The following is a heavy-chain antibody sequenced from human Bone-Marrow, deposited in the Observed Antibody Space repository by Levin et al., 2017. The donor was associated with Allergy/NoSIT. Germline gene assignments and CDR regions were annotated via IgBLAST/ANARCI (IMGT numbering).Heavy chain of an antibody. Sequence: LRLSCTVSGGSVSSGDYYWSWIRQHPGKGLEWIGYIYDSESTYYNPSLKSRVTISVDTSKNQFSLKLSSVTAADTAVYYCARDLGYCDYITCHPFDIWGQGTMVTVSS. D-gene: IGHD2-15*01. CDR1: GGSVSSGDYY. J-gene: IGHJ3*02. V-gene: IGHV4-31*03. CDR3: ARDLGYCDYITCHPFDI. CDR2: IYDSEST.